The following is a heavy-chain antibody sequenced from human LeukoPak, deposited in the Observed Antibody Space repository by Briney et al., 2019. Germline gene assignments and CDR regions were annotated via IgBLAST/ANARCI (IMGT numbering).Heavy chain of an antibody. V-gene: IGHV4-34*01. D-gene: IGHD6-13*01. CDR3: ARGRRCSSRRWFDP. J-gene: IGHJ5*02. CDR2: INHSGST. Sequence: PSETLSLTCAVYGGSFSGYYWSWIRQPPGKGLEWIGEINHSGSTNYNPSLKSRVTISVDTSKNQFSLKLRSVTAADTAVYYCARGRRCSSRRWFDPWGQGTLVTVSS. CDR1: GGSFSGYY.